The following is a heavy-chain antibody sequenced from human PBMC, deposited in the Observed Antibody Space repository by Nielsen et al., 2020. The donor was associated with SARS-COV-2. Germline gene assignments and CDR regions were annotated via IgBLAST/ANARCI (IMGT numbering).Heavy chain of an antibody. Sequence: GESLKISCAASGFTVSSNYMSWVRQAPGKGLEWVSVIYSGGSTYYADSVKGRFTISRDNSKNTLYLQMNSLRAEDTAVYYCARKYTRYYMDVWGKGTTVTVSS. J-gene: IGHJ6*03. CDR2: IYSGGST. D-gene: IGHD5-18*01. V-gene: IGHV3-66*01. CDR1: GFTVSSNY. CDR3: ARKYTRYYMDV.